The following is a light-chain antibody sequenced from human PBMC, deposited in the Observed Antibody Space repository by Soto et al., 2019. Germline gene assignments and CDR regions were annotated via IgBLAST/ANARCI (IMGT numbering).Light chain of an antibody. J-gene: IGKJ1*01. CDR1: QSVSSRY. CDR3: QQYGSAPST. CDR2: DVS. V-gene: IGKV3-20*01. Sequence: EIVLTQSPGTLSLSPGESATLSCRASQSVSSRYVAWYQQQPGQAPRLLIYDVSNRATGIPDRFIGSGSGTDFILTITRLEPEEFALYSCQQYGSAPSTFGQGTKV.